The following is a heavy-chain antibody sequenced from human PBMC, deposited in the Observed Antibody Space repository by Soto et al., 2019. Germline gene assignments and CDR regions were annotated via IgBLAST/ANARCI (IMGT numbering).Heavy chain of an antibody. CDR3: AKDLYIAAAGTIDY. CDR2: ISYDGSNK. D-gene: IGHD6-13*01. CDR1: GFTFSSDG. Sequence: GASLRLPCAASGFTFSSDGKHWVRLAPGKGLEWVAVISYDGSNKYYADSVKGRFTISRDNSKNTLYLQMNSLRAEDTAVYYCAKDLYIAAAGTIDYWGQGTLVTVSS. V-gene: IGHV3-30*18. J-gene: IGHJ4*02.